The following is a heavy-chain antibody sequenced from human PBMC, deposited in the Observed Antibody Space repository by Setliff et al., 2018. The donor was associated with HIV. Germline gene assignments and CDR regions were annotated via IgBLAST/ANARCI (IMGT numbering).Heavy chain of an antibody. V-gene: IGHV3-23*01. D-gene: IGHD2-15*01. CDR2: ISAGGGST. CDR1: GFTFSTYA. J-gene: IGHJ3*02. Sequence: PGGSLRLSCAASGFTFSTYAMSWVRQAPGKGLAWVSAISAGGGSTYYAYSVKGRFTISRDNSKNTLYLQMSSLRAEDTAVYYCAKDQAVVTPRYDAFDIWGQGTMVTVSS. CDR3: AKDQAVVTPRYDAFDI.